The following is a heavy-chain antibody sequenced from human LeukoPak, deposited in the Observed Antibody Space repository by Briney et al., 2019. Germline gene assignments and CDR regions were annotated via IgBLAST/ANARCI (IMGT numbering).Heavy chain of an antibody. J-gene: IGHJ4*02. D-gene: IGHD3-10*01. Sequence: GGSLRLSCAASGFTFSNYWMHWVRQAPGKGLEWVAVISYDGSNKYYADSVKGRFTISRDNSKNTLYLQMNSLRAEDTAVYYCAKDPSMVRGVMLANYFDYWGQGTLVTVSS. CDR3: AKDPSMVRGVMLANYFDY. V-gene: IGHV3-30*18. CDR1: GFTFSNYW. CDR2: ISYDGSNK.